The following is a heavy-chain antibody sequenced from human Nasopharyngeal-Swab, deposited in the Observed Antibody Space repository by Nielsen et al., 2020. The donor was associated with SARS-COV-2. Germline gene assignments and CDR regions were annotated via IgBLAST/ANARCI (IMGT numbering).Heavy chain of an antibody. J-gene: IGHJ4*02. CDR2: ISGSGGST. V-gene: IGHV3-23*01. D-gene: IGHD2-15*01. Sequence: GESLKISCAASGFTFSSYAMSWVRQAPGKGLEWVSAISGSGGSTYYADSVKGRFTISRDNSKNTLYLQMNSLRAEDTAVYYCAKALGDGYCSGGSCYLLDYWGQGTLVTVSS. CDR3: AKALGDGYCSGGSCYLLDY. CDR1: GFTFSSYA.